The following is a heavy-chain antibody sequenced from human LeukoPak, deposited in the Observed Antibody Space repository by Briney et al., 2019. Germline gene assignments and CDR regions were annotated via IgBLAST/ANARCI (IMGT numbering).Heavy chain of an antibody. V-gene: IGHV4-34*01. CDR2: INHSGST. CDR3: ARGDYSNDPPRAYYFDY. D-gene: IGHD4-11*01. J-gene: IGHJ4*02. CDR1: GGSFSGYY. Sequence: SETRSLTCAVYGGSFSGYYWSWIRQPPGKGLEWIGEINHSGSTNYNPSLKSRVTISVDTSKNQFSLKLSSVTAADTAVYYCARGDYSNDPPRAYYFDYWGQGTLVTVSS.